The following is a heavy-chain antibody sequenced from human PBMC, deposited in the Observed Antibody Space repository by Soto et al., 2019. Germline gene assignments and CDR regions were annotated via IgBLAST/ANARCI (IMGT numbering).Heavy chain of an antibody. J-gene: IGHJ4*02. CDR3: ARESGQLGCYDY. Sequence: ASVKVSCKASGGTFSSYAISWVRQAPGQGLEWMGGIIPIFGTANYAQKFQGRVTITADESTSTAYMELSSVRSEDTAVYYCARESGQLGCYDYWGQGTLVTVSS. D-gene: IGHD6-6*01. V-gene: IGHV1-69*13. CDR2: IIPIFGTA. CDR1: GGTFSSYA.